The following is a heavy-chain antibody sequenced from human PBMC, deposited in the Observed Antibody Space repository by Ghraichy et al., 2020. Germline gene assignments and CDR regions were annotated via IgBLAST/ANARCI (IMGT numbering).Heavy chain of an antibody. CDR2: ISGSGNSA. CDR3: AKSGYCSDDACTTAFDY. V-gene: IGHV3-23*01. CDR1: GFTFSTYA. D-gene: IGHD2-15*01. J-gene: IGHJ4*02. Sequence: GVLRLSCAASGFTFSTYAMSWVRQAPGKGLEWVSAISGSGNSAFYADSVKGRFTISRDNPKNTLYLQMNSLRAEDTAVYYCAKSGYCSDDACTTAFDYWGQGALVTVSS.